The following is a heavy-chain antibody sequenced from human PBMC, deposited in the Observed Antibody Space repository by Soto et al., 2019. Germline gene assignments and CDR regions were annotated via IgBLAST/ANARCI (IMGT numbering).Heavy chain of an antibody. J-gene: IGHJ6*03. CDR2: IYYSGST. CDR1: GGSISSSSYY. D-gene: IGHD2-15*01. Sequence: QLQLQESGPGLVKPSETLSLTCTVSGGSISSSSYYWGWIRQPPGKGLEWIGSIYYSGSTYYNPSPKSRVTISVDTSKNPFSLKRSSVTAADTAVYYCARHGGGSSLSYDYYYMDVWGKGTTVTVSS. CDR3: ARHGGGSSLSYDYYYMDV. V-gene: IGHV4-39*01.